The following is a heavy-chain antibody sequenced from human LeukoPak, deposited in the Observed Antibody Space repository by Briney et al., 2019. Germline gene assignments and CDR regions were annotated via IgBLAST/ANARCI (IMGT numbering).Heavy chain of an antibody. CDR3: ARFRAVIDYLIDY. CDR2: INPNSGGT. J-gene: IGHJ4*02. D-gene: IGHD3-10*01. CDR1: GYTFTGYY. V-gene: IGHV1-2*02. Sequence: GASVKVSCKASGYTFTGYYMHWVRQAPGQGLEWMGWINPNSGGTNYAQKFQGRVTMTRDTSISTACMELSRLRSDDTAVYYCARFRAVIDYLIDYWGQGTLVTVSS.